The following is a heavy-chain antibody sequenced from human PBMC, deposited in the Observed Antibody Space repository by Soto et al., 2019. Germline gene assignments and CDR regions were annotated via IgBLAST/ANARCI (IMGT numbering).Heavy chain of an antibody. CDR2: ISPNSGDT. CDR3: ARDSGYSTGFRP. D-gene: IGHD2-8*02. V-gene: IGHV1-2*02. CDR1: GYSFSGYDYY. Sequence: ASVKVSCTASGYSFSGYDYYIHSVRQAPGQGLEWMGWISPNSGDTNYAQKFQGRVTLTRDRSISTAYMELRSLRSDDTAVYYCARDSGYSTGFRPGGQGTLVTVSS. J-gene: IGHJ5*02.